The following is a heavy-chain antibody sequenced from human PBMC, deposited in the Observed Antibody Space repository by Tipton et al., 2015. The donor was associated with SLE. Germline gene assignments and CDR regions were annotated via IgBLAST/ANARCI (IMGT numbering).Heavy chain of an antibody. J-gene: IGHJ4*02. Sequence: TLSLTCTVSGGSISSHYWSWIRQPPGKGLEWIGYIYYSGSTNYNPSLKSRVTISVDTSKNQFSLKLSSVTAADTAVYYCARAPLGSYYDYWGQGTLVTVSS. V-gene: IGHV4-59*11. CDR2: IYYSGST. CDR1: GGSISSHY. D-gene: IGHD1-26*01. CDR3: ARAPLGSYYDY.